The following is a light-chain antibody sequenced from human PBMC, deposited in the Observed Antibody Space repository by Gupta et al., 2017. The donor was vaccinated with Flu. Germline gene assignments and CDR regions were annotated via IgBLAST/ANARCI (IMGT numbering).Light chain of an antibody. CDR2: CAS. CDR1: QSVSSSY. CDR3: QQYGSSPPIT. V-gene: IGKV3-20*01. Sequence: EIVLTQSPGTLSLSPGERATLSFSASQSVSSSYLAWYQQKPGQAPRLLIYCASSRATGIPDRFSGSGSGTDFTLTISRLEPEDFAVYYCQQYGSSPPITFGQGTRLEIK. J-gene: IGKJ5*01.